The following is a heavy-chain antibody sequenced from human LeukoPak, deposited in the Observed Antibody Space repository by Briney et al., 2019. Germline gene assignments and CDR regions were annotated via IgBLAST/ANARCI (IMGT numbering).Heavy chain of an antibody. CDR1: GFTFSSYG. CDR2: ISYSGGST. V-gene: IGHV3-23*01. Sequence: GGSLRLSCAASGFTFSSYGLSWVRQAPGKGLEWVSAISYSGGSTYYADSVKGRFTISRDNSKNMLYLQMNSLRAEDTAVYYCAKAVVGAIYLWDYWGQGTLVTVSS. J-gene: IGHJ4*02. D-gene: IGHD1-26*01. CDR3: AKAVVGAIYLWDY.